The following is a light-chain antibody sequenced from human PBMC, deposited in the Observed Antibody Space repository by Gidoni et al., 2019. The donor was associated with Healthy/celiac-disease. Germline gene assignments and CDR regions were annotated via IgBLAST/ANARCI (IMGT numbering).Light chain of an antibody. CDR2: AAS. V-gene: IGKV1-39*01. CDR3: QQSYSTHPFT. Sequence: DIQMTQFPPSLSASVGDRVTITCRASQSISSCLNWYQQKPGKAPQLLIYAASSLQSGVPSRFSGSGSSADFTITISSLQPEDFATYYCQQSYSTHPFTFGPGTKVDIK. J-gene: IGKJ3*01. CDR1: QSISSC.